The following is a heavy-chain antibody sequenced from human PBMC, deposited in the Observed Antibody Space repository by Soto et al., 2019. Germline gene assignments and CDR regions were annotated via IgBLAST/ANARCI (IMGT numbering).Heavy chain of an antibody. CDR3: AKHYSNYVGTCVDL. V-gene: IGHV3-23*01. Sequence: EVQLLESGGGLVQPGGSLRLSCAASGFTFSSYAMSWVRQAPGKGLEWVSAISGSGGSTYYEDSVKGRFTISRDNSKNTLYLQMNSLRAEDTAVYYCAKHYSNYVGTCVDLWGRGTLVTGSS. D-gene: IGHD4-4*01. J-gene: IGHJ2*01. CDR1: GFTFSSYA. CDR2: ISGSGGST.